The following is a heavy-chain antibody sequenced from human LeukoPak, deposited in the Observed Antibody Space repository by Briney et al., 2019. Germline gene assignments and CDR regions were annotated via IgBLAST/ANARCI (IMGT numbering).Heavy chain of an antibody. CDR1: GFTFSSYW. J-gene: IGHJ6*02. CDR2: IKQDGSEK. V-gene: IGHV3-7*01. CDR3: ARSAIVVAYYYYGMDV. Sequence: PGGSLRLSCAASGFTFSSYWMSWDRQAPGKGLEWVANIKQDGSEKYYVDSVKGRFTISRDNAKSSLYLQMNSLRAEDTAVYYCARSAIVVAYYYYGMDVWGQGTTVTVSS. D-gene: IGHD2-15*01.